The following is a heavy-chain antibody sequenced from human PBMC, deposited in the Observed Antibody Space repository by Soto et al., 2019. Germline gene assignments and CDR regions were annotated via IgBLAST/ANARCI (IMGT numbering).Heavy chain of an antibody. J-gene: IGHJ4*02. D-gene: IGHD1-1*01. CDR1: GFTFSDHG. CDR2: ISHDGNSK. CDR3: AKQFDLGGLEDY. V-gene: IGHV3-30*18. Sequence: PGGSLRLSCAASGFTFSDHGMHWVRQAPGKGLEWVAVISHDGNSKYYGDSVKGRFTVSRDNSNNMAYLQMNSLRLEDTAMYYCAKQFDLGGLEDYWGQGTLVTV.